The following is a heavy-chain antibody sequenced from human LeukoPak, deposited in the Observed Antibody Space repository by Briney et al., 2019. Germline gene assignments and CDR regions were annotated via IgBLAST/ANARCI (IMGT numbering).Heavy chain of an antibody. CDR1: GFTFSDYA. CDR2: ISGSGGDT. D-gene: IGHD2-15*01. V-gene: IGHV3-23*01. J-gene: IGHJ4*02. Sequence: GGSLRLSCSPSGFTFSDYAMNWVRQAPGKGLEWVSLISGSGGDTYYPDSVKGRFTISRDNSKNTLYLQMNSLRVDDTAVYYCAKANRKEYSYCDYWGQGTLVTVSS. CDR3: AKANRKEYSYCDY.